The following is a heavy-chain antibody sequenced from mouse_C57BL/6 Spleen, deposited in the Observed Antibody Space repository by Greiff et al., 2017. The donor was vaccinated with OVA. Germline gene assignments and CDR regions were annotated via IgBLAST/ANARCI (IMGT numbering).Heavy chain of an antibody. Sequence: QVQLKQSGAELMKPGASVKLSCKATGYTFTGYWIEWVKQRPGHGLEWFGEILPGSGSTNYNEKFKGKATFTADTSSNTAYMQLSSLTTEDSAIYYCARKGSYGNLYYYAMDYWGQGTSVTVSS. J-gene: IGHJ4*01. CDR3: ARKGSYGNLYYYAMDY. D-gene: IGHD2-1*01. CDR2: ILPGSGST. V-gene: IGHV1-9*01. CDR1: GYTFTGYW.